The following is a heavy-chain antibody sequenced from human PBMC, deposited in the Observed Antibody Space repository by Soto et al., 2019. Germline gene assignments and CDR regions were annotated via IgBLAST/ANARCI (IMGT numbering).Heavy chain of an antibody. CDR1: GSTIRICGYI. Sequence: PSETLSQTYSYSGSTIRICGYIRRWIRQPPGKGLEWIGYIYHSGSTYYNPSLKSRVTISVDRFQNQFSQKLSPVTAADTAVYYCARGSVVLGPGDSNWFDPWGQG. V-gene: IGHV4-30-2*01. CDR2: IYHSGST. J-gene: IGHJ5*02. D-gene: IGHD2-2*01. CDR3: ARGSVVLGPGDSNWFDP.